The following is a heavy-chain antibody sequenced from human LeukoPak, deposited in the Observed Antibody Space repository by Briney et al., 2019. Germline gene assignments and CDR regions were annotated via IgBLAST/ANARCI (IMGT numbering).Heavy chain of an antibody. CDR3: TRGDGRGRSDGAI. J-gene: IGHJ4*02. CDR1: GFTFSNHW. V-gene: IGHV3-7*01. D-gene: IGHD5-18*01. Sequence: GGSLRLSCGPSGFTFSNHWMGWVRQAPENGLEWVAIMNVDGSDKYHLDSVKGRFTISRDNAKNTLYLQMNSLRVEDTALYYCTRGDGRGRSDGAIWGPGTLVTVSS. CDR2: MNVDGSDK.